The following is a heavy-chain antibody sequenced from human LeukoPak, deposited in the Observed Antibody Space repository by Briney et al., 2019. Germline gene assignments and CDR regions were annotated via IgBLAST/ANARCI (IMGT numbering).Heavy chain of an antibody. D-gene: IGHD2-21*02. CDR2: IYYSGST. CDR3: ARLQVHCGGDCYTRWFDP. J-gene: IGHJ5*02. V-gene: IGHV4-59*08. CDR1: GGSVSSYY. Sequence: SETLTLTCTVSGGSVSSYYWSWIRQSPGKGLEWIAYIYYSGSTKYNPSLKSRVTISLDRSKNQFSLKLRSVTAADTAVYYCARLQVHCGGDCYTRWFDPWGQGTLVTVSS.